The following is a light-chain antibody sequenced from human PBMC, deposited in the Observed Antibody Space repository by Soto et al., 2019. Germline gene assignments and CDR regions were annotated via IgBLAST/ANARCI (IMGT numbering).Light chain of an antibody. J-gene: IGKJ1*01. CDR3: QYWDNYSWT. V-gene: IGKV1-5*03. CDR1: QSITDW. CDR2: KAS. Sequence: DIQMTQSPSTLSASVGDRVTITCRASQSITDWLAWYQQKPGKAPKFLIYKASNLEGGVPSRFSGSGSGTEFTLTISSVQPDDFATYYCQYWDNYSWTFDKGTKVEIK.